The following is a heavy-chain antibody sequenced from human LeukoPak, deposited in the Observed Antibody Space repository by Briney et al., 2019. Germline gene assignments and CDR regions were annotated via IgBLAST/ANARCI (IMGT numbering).Heavy chain of an antibody. CDR3: AKDLDPNYYDGSVNFDY. Sequence: GGSLRLSCAASGFTFSSYAMSWVRQAPGKGLEWVSAISGSGGSTYYADSVKGRFTISRDNSKNTLYLQMNSLRAEDTAVYYCAKDLDPNYYDGSVNFDYWGQGTLVTVSS. CDR1: GFTFSSYA. V-gene: IGHV3-23*01. D-gene: IGHD3-22*01. CDR2: ISGSGGST. J-gene: IGHJ4*02.